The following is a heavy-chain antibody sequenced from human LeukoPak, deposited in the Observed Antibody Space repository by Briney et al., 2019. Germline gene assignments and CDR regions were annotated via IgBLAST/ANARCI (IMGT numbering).Heavy chain of an antibody. V-gene: IGHV4-61*01. Sequence: SETLSLTCTVSGGSVSSGSYYWSWIRQPPGKGLEWIGYIYYSGSTNYNPSLKSRVTISVDTSKNQFSLKLSSVTAADTAVYYCARGSSRSRFIWGQGTMVTVSS. D-gene: IGHD2-2*01. J-gene: IGHJ3*02. CDR3: ARGSSRSRFI. CDR2: IYYSGST. CDR1: GGSVSSGSYY.